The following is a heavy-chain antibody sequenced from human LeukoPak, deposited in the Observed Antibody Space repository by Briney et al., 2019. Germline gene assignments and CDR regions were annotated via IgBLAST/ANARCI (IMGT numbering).Heavy chain of an antibody. J-gene: IGHJ5*02. V-gene: IGHV6-1*01. D-gene: IGHD6-13*01. CDR1: GDSVSSNSAA. Sequence: SQTLSLTCGISGDSVSSNSAAWNWIRQSPSRGLEWLGRTYYRSKWYNDYAVSVKSRITINPDTSKNQFSLQLNSVTPEDTAVYYCAREKPRIAAAGGRNWFDPWGQGTLVTVSS. CDR3: AREKPRIAAAGGRNWFDP. CDR2: TYYRSKWYN.